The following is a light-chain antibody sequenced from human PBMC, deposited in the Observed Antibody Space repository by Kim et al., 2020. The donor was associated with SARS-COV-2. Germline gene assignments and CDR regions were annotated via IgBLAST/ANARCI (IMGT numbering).Light chain of an antibody. Sequence: DIQMTQSPSSVSASVGDRVTITCRASQGIDSWLAWYQQKPGEAPKLLISGASSLQGGVPSRFSGSGSGTDFTLTINSLQPEDVATYYCQQANSLPFTFGPGTKVDIK. CDR2: GAS. CDR1: QGIDSW. J-gene: IGKJ3*01. V-gene: IGKV1-12*01. CDR3: QQANSLPFT.